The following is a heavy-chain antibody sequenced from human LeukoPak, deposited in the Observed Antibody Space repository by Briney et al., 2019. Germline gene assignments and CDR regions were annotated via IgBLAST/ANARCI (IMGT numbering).Heavy chain of an antibody. V-gene: IGHV1-2*02. Sequence: ASVKVSCEASAYTFTGYYMHWVRQAPAQGLEWMGWINPNSGGTNYAQKFQGRVTMTRDTSISTAYMELSRLRSADTAVYYCARPTHYYDSIDYYFDAFYIWVQGTMVTVSS. CDR1: AYTFTGYY. J-gene: IGHJ3*02. CDR3: ARPTHYYDSIDYYFDAFYI. D-gene: IGHD3-22*01. CDR2: INPNSGGT.